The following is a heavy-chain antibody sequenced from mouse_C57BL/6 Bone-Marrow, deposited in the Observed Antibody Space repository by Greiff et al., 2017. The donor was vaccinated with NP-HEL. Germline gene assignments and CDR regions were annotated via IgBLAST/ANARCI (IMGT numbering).Heavy chain of an antibody. Sequence: EVQRVESGPELVKPGDSVKISCKASGYSFTGYFMNWVMQSHGKSLEWIGRINPYNGDTFYNQKFKGKATLTVDKSSSTAHMELRSLTSEDSAVYYCARRAYYYGSSYFDYWGQGTTLTVSS. CDR1: GYSFTGYF. CDR3: ARRAYYYGSSYFDY. J-gene: IGHJ2*01. V-gene: IGHV1-20*01. CDR2: INPYNGDT. D-gene: IGHD1-1*01.